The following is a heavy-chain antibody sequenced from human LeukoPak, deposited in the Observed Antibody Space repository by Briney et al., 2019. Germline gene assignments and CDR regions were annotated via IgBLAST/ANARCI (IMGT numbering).Heavy chain of an antibody. CDR3: ACPYRSRFDY. Sequence: GRSLRLSCVVSGFTFSDFHRSWLRQAPGKGLEWISYITNSGSDIEYADSVKGRFTISWDNAKKSLYLEMNTLRAEDTAIYYCACPYRSRFDYWGQGTLVTVSS. V-gene: IGHV3-11*01. J-gene: IGHJ4*02. CDR1: GFTFSDFH. D-gene: IGHD6-13*01. CDR2: ITNSGSDI.